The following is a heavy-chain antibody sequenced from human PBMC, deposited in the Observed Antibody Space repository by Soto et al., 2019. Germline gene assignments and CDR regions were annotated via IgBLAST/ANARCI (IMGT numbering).Heavy chain of an antibody. CDR1: GYSLFSHW. CDR2: IYPADSET. V-gene: IGHV5-51*01. D-gene: IGHD3-22*01. CDR3: ARRPWLSGYYDY. Sequence: ESLKICFKGAGYSLFSHWIGWVRQMPGKGLEWVGIIYPADSETRYSPSFQGQVTISVDKSINTAYLQWSSLKASDTAMYYCARRPWLSGYYDYWGQGTLVTVSS. J-gene: IGHJ4*02.